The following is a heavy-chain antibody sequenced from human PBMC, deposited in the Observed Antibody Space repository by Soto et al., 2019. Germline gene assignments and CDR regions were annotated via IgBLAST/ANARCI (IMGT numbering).Heavy chain of an antibody. CDR3: ARDSYAPHV. V-gene: IGHV3-48*03. CDR1: GFTFSSYE. D-gene: IGHD4-17*01. CDR2: ISSSGSSK. Sequence: GGSLRLSCAASGFTFSSYEMNWVRQAPGKGLEWVSYISSSGSSKYYADSVKGRFTISRDNAKNTVFLEMKNLRAEDTAVYYCARDSYAPHVWGQGTTVTVSS. J-gene: IGHJ6*02.